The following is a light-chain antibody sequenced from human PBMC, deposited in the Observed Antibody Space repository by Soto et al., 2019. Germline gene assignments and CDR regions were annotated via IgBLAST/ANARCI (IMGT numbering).Light chain of an antibody. CDR3: QQYGSSRLT. Sequence: EIVLTQSPGPLSLSPGERATLSCRASQSVSSNYLAWYQQKPGQAPRLLIYGASSRATGIPDRFSGSGSGTDFTLTISRLEPEDSAVYYCQQYGSSRLTFGGGTKVEIK. CDR1: QSVSSNY. V-gene: IGKV3-20*01. J-gene: IGKJ4*01. CDR2: GAS.